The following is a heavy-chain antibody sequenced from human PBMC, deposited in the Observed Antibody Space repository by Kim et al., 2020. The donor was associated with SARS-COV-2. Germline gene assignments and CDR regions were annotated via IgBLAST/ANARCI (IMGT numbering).Heavy chain of an antibody. CDR3: ARDHEAVADTWYYYGMDV. Sequence: ASVKVSCKASGYTFTTYSIHWVRQAPGQRLEWMGWINGCNGNTKYSQNFQGRVTITRDTSASTAYMELSSLRSEDTAVYYCARDHEAVADTWYYYGMDVWGQGTTVTVSS. D-gene: IGHD6-19*01. V-gene: IGHV1-3*01. J-gene: IGHJ6*02. CDR1: GYTFTTYS. CDR2: INGCNGNT.